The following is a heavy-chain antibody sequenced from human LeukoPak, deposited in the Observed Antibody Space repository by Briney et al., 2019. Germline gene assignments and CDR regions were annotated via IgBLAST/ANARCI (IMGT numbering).Heavy chain of an antibody. CDR2: IWYDGINK. V-gene: IGHV3-30*02. CDR1: GFTFSNYG. Sequence: GGSLRLSCAASGFTFSNYGMHWVRQAPGKGLEWVAVIWYDGINKYYADSVKGRFTISRDNAKETLYLQMTSLRSEDTAVYYCVKTMVTFGGLIRTDAFDVWGQGAMVTVSS. D-gene: IGHD3-16*01. J-gene: IGHJ3*01. CDR3: VKTMVTFGGLIRTDAFDV.